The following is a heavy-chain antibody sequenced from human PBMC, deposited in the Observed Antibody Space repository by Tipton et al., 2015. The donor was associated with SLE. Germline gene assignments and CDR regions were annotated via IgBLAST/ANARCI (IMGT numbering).Heavy chain of an antibody. CDR2: IYGGGTT. J-gene: IGHJ4*02. Sequence: SLRLSCAVSGFLVTYNYMSWVRQAPGKGLEWVSVIYGGGTTYYADSVQGRFTISRDNLKNTLYLQMNTLRAEDTAVYYCVRDIGNSGYLFDYWGQGALVTVSS. D-gene: IGHD5-12*01. V-gene: IGHV3-53*05. CDR3: VRDIGNSGYLFDY. CDR1: GFLVTYNY.